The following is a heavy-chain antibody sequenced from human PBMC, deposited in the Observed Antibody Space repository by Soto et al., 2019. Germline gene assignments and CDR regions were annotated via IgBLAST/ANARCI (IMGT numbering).Heavy chain of an antibody. CDR1: GGTFSSYA. CDR3: ASVSYGITGNWFDP. CDR2: IIPIFGTA. V-gene: IGHV1-69*13. D-gene: IGHD1-20*01. Sequence: ASVKVSCKASGGTFSSYAISWVRQAPGQGLEWMGGIIPIFGTANYAQKFQGRVTITADESTSTAYMELSSLRSEDTAVYYCASVSYGITGNWFDPWGQGTLVTVSS. J-gene: IGHJ5*02.